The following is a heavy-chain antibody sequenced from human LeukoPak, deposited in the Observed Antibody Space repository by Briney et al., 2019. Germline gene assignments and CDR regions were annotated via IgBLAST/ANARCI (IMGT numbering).Heavy chain of an antibody. D-gene: IGHD2-15*01. J-gene: IGHJ4*02. CDR1: GFTFSSSA. V-gene: IGHV3-23*01. CDR2: ISSSGGST. CDR3: AKLLGPPPDY. Sequence: GGSLRLSCAASGFTFSSSAMTWVRQAPGKGLEWVSAISSSGGSTYYADSVKGRFTFPRDNSRNTLYLQMNSLRAEDTAIYYCAKLLGPPPDYWGQGTLVTVSS.